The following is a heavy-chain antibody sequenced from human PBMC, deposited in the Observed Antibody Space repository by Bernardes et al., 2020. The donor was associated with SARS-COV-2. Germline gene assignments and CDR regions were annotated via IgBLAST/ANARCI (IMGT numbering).Heavy chain of an antibody. Sequence: SQTRSLTCAISGDSVSSNSAAWNWIRQSPSRGLEWLGRTYYRSKWYNDYAVSVKSRITINPDTSKNQFSLQLNSVTPEDTAMYYCARDTPYSSGDWFDPWGQGTLVTVSS. CDR1: GDSVSSNSAA. CDR2: TYYRSKWYN. D-gene: IGHD6-19*01. V-gene: IGHV6-1*01. J-gene: IGHJ5*02. CDR3: ARDTPYSSGDWFDP.